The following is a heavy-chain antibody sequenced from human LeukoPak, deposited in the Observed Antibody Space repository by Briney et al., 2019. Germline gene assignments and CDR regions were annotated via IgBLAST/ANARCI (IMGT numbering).Heavy chain of an antibody. CDR3: ARDAYYYDSSGYYY. CDR2: INPHSGGT. D-gene: IGHD3-22*01. CDR1: GCTFTGYY. V-gene: IGHV1-2*02. J-gene: IGHJ4*02. Sequence: ASVRVSCKASGCTFTGYYMQWVRQAAGQGLEWMGWINPHSGGTNYAQKFQGRVTMTRDKSISTAYMELSRIRAEDTAVYYCARDAYYYDSSGYYYWGQGTLVTVSS.